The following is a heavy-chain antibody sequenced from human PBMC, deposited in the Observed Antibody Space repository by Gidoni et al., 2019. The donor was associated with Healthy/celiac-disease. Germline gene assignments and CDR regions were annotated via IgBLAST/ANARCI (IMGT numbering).Heavy chain of an antibody. CDR3: ARENTAMVPYFDY. D-gene: IGHD5-18*01. J-gene: IGHJ4*02. CDR2: IYSGGST. CDR1: GFTVSSNY. Sequence: EVQLVESGGGLVQPGGSLRLSCAASGFTVSSNYMSWVRQAPGKGLEWVSVIYSGGSTYYADSVKGRFTISRDNSKNTLYLQMNSLRAEDTAVYYCARENTAMVPYFDYWGQGTLVTVSS. V-gene: IGHV3-66*01.